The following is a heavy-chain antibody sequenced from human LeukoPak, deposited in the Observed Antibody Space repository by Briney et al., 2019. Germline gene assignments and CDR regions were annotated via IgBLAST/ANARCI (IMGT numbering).Heavy chain of an antibody. Sequence: PGGSLRLSCAASGFTFSSYEMNWVRQAPGKGLEWVSDISSSGSTIYYADSVEGRFTISRDNAKNSLYLQMNSLRAEDTAVYYCARVEDYDILTGFDYWGQGTLVTVSS. D-gene: IGHD3-9*01. V-gene: IGHV3-48*03. CDR1: GFTFSSYE. CDR3: ARVEDYDILTGFDY. J-gene: IGHJ4*02. CDR2: ISSSGSTI.